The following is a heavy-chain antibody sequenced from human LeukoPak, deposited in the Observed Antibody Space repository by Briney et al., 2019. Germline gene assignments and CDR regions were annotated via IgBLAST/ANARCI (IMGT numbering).Heavy chain of an antibody. Sequence: PSETLSLTCTVSGGSISSYYWSWIRQPPGKGPEWIGYIYYSGSTNYNPSLKSRVTISVDTSKNQFSLKLSSVTAADTAVYYCARGVGYRDAFDIWGQGTMVTVFS. CDR1: GGSISSYY. CDR3: ARGVGYRDAFDI. CDR2: IYYSGST. D-gene: IGHD1-26*01. V-gene: IGHV4-59*01. J-gene: IGHJ3*02.